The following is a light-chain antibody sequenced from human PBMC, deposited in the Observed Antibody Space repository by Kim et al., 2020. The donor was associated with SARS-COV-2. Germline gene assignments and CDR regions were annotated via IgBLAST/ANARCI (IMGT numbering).Light chain of an antibody. CDR1: RSLVHSDGNIY. J-gene: IGKJ1*01. V-gene: IGKV2-30*02. Sequence: DAVMTQSPLSLPVTLGQPASISCRSSRSLVHSDGNIYLNWFRQRPGQSPRRLIYAVSNRDSGVPDRFSGSGSDTDFTLKISRVEAEDVGVYYCMQATGWPATFGQGTKVDIK. CDR2: AVS. CDR3: MQATGWPAT.